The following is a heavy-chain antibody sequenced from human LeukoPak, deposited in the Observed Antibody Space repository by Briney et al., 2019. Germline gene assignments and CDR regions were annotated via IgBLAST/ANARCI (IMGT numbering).Heavy chain of an antibody. CDR2: INPNSGGT. V-gene: IGHV1-2*06. J-gene: IGHJ4*02. D-gene: IGHD4-11*01. CDR3: AREHDGYSNYAYYFDY. Sequence: GASVTVSCKSSGYTFTSYYMHWVRQPPAQGLEWMGLINPNSGGTNYAQKFQGRVTMTRDTSISTAYMELSRLRSDDTAVYYCAREHDGYSNYAYYFDYWGQGTLVTVSS. CDR1: GYTFTSYY.